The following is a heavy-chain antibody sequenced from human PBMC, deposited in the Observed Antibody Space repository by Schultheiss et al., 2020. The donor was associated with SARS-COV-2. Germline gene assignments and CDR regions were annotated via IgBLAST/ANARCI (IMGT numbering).Heavy chain of an antibody. J-gene: IGHJ4*02. CDR3: AKDLELLWFGRKDY. CDR2: ISGSGGST. V-gene: IGHV3-23*01. D-gene: IGHD3-10*01. Sequence: GESLKISCAASGFTFSSYAMSWVRQAPGKGLEWVSAISGSGGSTYYADSVKGRFTISRDNSKNTLYLQMNSLRAEDTAVYYCAKDLELLWFGRKDYWGQGTLVTVSS. CDR1: GFTFSSYA.